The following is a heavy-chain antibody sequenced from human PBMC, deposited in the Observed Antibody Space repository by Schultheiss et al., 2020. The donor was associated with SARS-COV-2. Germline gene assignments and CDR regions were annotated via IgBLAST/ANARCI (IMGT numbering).Heavy chain of an antibody. Sequence: SETLSLTCTVSGGSVSSGSYYWSWIRQPPGKGLEWIGSIYYSGSTYYNPSLKSRVTISVDTSKNQFSLKLTSVTAADTAVYYCARGYGSSWYGFDYWGQGTLVTVSS. J-gene: IGHJ4*02. D-gene: IGHD6-13*01. CDR2: IYYSGST. CDR3: ARGYGSSWYGFDY. V-gene: IGHV4-39*07. CDR1: GGSVSSGSYY.